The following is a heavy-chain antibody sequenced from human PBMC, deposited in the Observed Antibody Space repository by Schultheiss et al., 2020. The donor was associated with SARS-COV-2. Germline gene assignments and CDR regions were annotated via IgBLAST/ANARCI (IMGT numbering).Heavy chain of an antibody. CDR2: ISGSGGST. Sequence: GGSLRLSCAASGFTFSSYWMHWVRQAPGKGLEWVSAISGSGGSTYYADSVKGRFTISRDNSKNTLYLQMSSLRAEDTAVYYCVKDQGYCSSTSCPFDYWGQGTLVTVSS. CDR3: VKDQGYCSSTSCPFDY. J-gene: IGHJ4*02. D-gene: IGHD2-2*01. V-gene: IGHV3-64D*06. CDR1: GFTFSSYW.